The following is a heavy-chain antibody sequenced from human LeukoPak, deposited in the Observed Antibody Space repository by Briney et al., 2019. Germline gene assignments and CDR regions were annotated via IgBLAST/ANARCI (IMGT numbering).Heavy chain of an antibody. CDR1: GYTFTSYD. D-gene: IGHD3-10*01. CDR3: ARDLRQLLLWFGESTPDAFDI. V-gene: IGHV1-8*03. CDR2: MNPNSGNT. J-gene: IGHJ3*02. Sequence: ASVKVSCKASGYTFTSYDINWVRQATGQGLEWMGWMNPNSGNTGYAQKFQGRVTITRNTSISTAYMELSRLRSDDTAVYYCARDLRQLLLWFGESTPDAFDIWGQGTMVTVSS.